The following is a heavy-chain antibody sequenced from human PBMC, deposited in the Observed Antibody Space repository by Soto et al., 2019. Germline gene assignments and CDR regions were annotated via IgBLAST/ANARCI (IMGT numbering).Heavy chain of an antibody. J-gene: IGHJ4*02. CDR3: AHKGGGDRILDY. CDR1: GFSLRTSGVG. D-gene: IGHD3-16*01. CDR2: IYWDGYK. V-gene: IGHV2-5*02. Sequence: QITLKESGPTLVKPTQTLTLTCAFSGFSLRTSGVGVGWIRQPPGKALEWLALIYWDGYKHYSPSLKSRLTNPEDTSKNQVVLKKTNMDPVDTATYYCAHKGGGDRILDYWGQGTLVTVSS.